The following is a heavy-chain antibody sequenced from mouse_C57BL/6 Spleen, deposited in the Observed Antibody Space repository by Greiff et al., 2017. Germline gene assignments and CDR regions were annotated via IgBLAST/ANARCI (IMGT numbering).Heavy chain of an antibody. D-gene: IGHD1-1*01. V-gene: IGHV5-17*01. J-gene: IGHJ2*01. CDR3: ARSITTVVVSPYYFDY. Sequence: EVQRVESGGGLVKPGGSLKLSCAASGFTFSDYGMHWVRQAPEKGLEWVAYISSGSSTIYYADTVKGRFTISRDNAKNTLFLQMTSLRSEDTAMYYCARSITTVVVSPYYFDYWGQGTTLTVSS. CDR2: ISSGSSTI. CDR1: GFTFSDYG.